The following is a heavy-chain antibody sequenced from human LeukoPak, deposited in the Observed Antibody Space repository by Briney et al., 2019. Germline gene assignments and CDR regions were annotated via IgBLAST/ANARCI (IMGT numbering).Heavy chain of an antibody. V-gene: IGHV5-51*01. CDR3: ASSPAVAGDVGAFDI. J-gene: IGHJ3*02. CDR2: IYPGDSDT. Sequence: GESLKISCKGSGYSFTSYWIGWVRQMPGKGLEWMGIIYPGDSDTRYSPSFQGQVTISADKSISTAYLQWSGLKASDTAMYYCASSPAVAGDVGAFDIWGQGTMVTVSS. CDR1: GYSFTSYW. D-gene: IGHD6-19*01.